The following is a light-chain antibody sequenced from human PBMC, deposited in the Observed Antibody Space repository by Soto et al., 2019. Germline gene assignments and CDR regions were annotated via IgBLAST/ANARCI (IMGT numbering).Light chain of an antibody. CDR1: SSDVGAYNY. V-gene: IGLV2-8*01. CDR2: DVS. CDR3: SSYGGGDTFHVI. Sequence: QSALTQPPSASGSPGQSVTISCTGTSSDVGAYNYVSWYQQYTGKAPKLMIYDVSKRPSGVPDRFSGSKSGNTASLTVSGFRADDEAVYYCSSYGGGDTFHVIFGGGTKLTVL. J-gene: IGLJ2*01.